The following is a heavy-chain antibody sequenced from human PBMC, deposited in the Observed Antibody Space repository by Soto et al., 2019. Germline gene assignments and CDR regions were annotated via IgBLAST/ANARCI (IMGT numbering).Heavy chain of an antibody. CDR2: ISSESGTI. J-gene: IGHJ4*02. CDR1: GFSFSHYS. V-gene: IGHV3-48*01. CDR3: ARNYFGSGGYYNPY. D-gene: IGHD3-10*01. Sequence: GGSLRLSCAASGFSFSHYSMIWVRQAPGKGLEWLSYISSESGTIYYAESVKGRFTVSRDNSKNTIYMQMNSLRADDTAVYYCARNYFGSGGYYNPYWGQGTLVTVSS.